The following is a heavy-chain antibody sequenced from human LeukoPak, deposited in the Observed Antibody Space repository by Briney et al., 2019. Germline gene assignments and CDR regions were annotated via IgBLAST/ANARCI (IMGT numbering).Heavy chain of an antibody. Sequence: ASVKVSCKASGYTFTGYYMHWVRQAPGQGLEWMGWINPNSGGTNYAQKLQGRVTMTRDTSISTVYMELSRLRSDDTAVYYCARVFLRDGYNWGFDYWGQGTLVTVSS. CDR3: ARVFLRDGYNWGFDY. CDR1: GYTFTGYY. D-gene: IGHD5-24*01. V-gene: IGHV1-2*02. CDR2: INPNSGGT. J-gene: IGHJ4*02.